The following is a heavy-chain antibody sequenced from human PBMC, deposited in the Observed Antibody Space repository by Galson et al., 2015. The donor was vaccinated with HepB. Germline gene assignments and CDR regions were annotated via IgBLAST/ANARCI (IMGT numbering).Heavy chain of an antibody. D-gene: IGHD6-19*01. CDR1: GGSISSSSNY. J-gene: IGHJ4*02. Sequence: TLSLTCSVSGGSISSSSNYWGWIRQPPGKGLEWIGSIYYSGSTYHNPSLKSRVTISVDTSKNQFSLKLTSVTAADTAVYYCARHDWAVGTPYYFDYWGQGTLVTVSS. CDR2: IYYSGST. CDR3: ARHDWAVGTPYYFDY. V-gene: IGHV4-39*01.